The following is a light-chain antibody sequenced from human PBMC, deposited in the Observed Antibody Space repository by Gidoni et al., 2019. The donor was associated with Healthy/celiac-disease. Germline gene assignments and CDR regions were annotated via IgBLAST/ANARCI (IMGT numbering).Light chain of an antibody. CDR2: KAS. CDR3: QQYNSYPWT. V-gene: IGKV1-5*03. CDR1: QSISSW. J-gene: IGKJ1*01. Sequence: DIQMTQSPSTLSASVGDRVTITCRASQSISSWLAWYQQKPGKAPKLLIYKASSLERGVPSRFSGSGSGTEFTLTISSLQPDGFATYYCQQYNSYPWTFGQGTKVEIK.